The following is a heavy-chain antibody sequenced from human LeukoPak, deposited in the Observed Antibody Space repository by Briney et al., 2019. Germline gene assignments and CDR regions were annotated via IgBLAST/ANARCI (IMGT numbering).Heavy chain of an antibody. J-gene: IGHJ4*02. CDR1: GYAISSGYY. CDR2: IYHSGNT. D-gene: IGHD2-2*01. V-gene: IGHV4-38-2*01. CDR3: ASGDPAASLLIDY. Sequence: PSETLSLTCAVSGYAISSGYYWGWIRQPPGKGLEWIGSIYHSGNTYYNPSLKSRVTISVDTSKNQFSLKMRSVTAADTAMFYFASGDPAASLLIDYCGQGTLVTVSS.